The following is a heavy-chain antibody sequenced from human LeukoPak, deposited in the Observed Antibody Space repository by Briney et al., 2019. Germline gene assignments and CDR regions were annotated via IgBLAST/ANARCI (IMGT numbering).Heavy chain of an antibody. J-gene: IGHJ4*02. D-gene: IGHD2-15*01. CDR3: ARGRYCSGGSCQDDFDY. Sequence: SETLSLTCTVSGGSISSYYWSWIRQPPGKGLEWIGEINHSGSTNYNPSLKSRVTISVDTSKNQFSLKLSSVTAADTAVYYCARGRYCSGGSCQDDFDYWGQGTLVTVSS. CDR2: INHSGST. V-gene: IGHV4-34*01. CDR1: GGSISSYY.